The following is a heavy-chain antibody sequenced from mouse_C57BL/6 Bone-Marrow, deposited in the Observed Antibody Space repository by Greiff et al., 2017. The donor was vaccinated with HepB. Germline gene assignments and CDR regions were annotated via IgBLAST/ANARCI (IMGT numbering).Heavy chain of an antibody. J-gene: IGHJ3*01. CDR2: INPNNGGT. CDR3: VRGPYYYGSPAWFAY. CDR1: GYTFTDYN. D-gene: IGHD1-1*01. Sequence: EVQLQQSGPELVKPGASVKIPCKASGYTFTDYNMDWVKQSHGKSLEWIGDINPNNGGTIYNQKFKGKATLTVDKSSSKAYMELCSLTSEDTAVYYCVRGPYYYGSPAWFAYWGQGTLVTVSA. V-gene: IGHV1-18*01.